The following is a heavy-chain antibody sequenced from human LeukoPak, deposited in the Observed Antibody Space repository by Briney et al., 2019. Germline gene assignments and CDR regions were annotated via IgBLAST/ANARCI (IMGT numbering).Heavy chain of an antibody. CDR1: GGTFSSYA. V-gene: IGHV1-69*04. CDR2: IIPILGIA. J-gene: IGHJ3*02. CDR3: ARESYYYDSSGYGDAFDI. Sequence: SVNVSFKSSGGTFSSYAISWVRQAPGQGLEWMGRIIPILGIANYAQKFQGRVTITADKSTSTAYMELSSLRSEDTAVYYCARESYYYDSSGYGDAFDIWGQGTMVTVSS. D-gene: IGHD3-22*01.